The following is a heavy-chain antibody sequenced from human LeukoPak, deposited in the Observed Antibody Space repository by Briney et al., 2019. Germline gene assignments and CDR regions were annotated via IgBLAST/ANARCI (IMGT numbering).Heavy chain of an antibody. D-gene: IGHD1-14*01. CDR2: INQGGSDK. CDR3: TRDRSRAEDD. V-gene: IGHV3-7*01. J-gene: IGHJ4*02. CDR1: GFTFSGHW. Sequence: GGSLRLSCAASGFTFSGHWMSWVRQAPGKGLEWVANINQGGSDKYYVDSVKGRFTISRDNANNLLYLQMNSLRGEDTAVYYCTRDRSRAEDDWGQGTLVTDSS.